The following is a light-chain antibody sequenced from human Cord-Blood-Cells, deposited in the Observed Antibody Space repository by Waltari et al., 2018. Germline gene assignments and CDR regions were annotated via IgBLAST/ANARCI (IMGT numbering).Light chain of an antibody. CDR2: DVS. V-gene: IGLV2-14*03. J-gene: IGLJ3*02. CDR1: SSDVGCYNY. CDR3: SSYTSSSTLV. Sequence: QSALTQPASVSGSPGPSITISCTGNSSDVGCYNYVYWYQQHPGKAPKLMIYDVSNRPSGVSNRFSGSKSGNTASLTISGLQAEDEADYYCSSYTSSSTLVFGGGTKLTVL.